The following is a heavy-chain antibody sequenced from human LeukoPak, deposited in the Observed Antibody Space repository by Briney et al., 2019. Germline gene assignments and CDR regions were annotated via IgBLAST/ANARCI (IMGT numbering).Heavy chain of an antibody. D-gene: IGHD3-10*01. V-gene: IGHV3-48*03. CDR3: VRDRYYGSGVFDI. CDR2: ISSSGSTI. J-gene: IGHJ3*02. CDR1: GLTFSSYE. Sequence: GGSLRLSCAASGLTFSSYEMNWVRQAPGKGLEWVSYISSSGSTIYYADSVKGRFTISRDNAKNSLYLQMNSLRAEDTGVYYCVRDRYYGSGVFDIWGQGTMVTVSS.